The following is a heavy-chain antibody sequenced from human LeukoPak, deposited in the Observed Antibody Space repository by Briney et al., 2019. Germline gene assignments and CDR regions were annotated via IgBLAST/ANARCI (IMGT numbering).Heavy chain of an antibody. D-gene: IGHD6-13*01. CDR3: ARALSSSWYAFRSNWFDP. Sequence: GGSLRLSCAASGFTVSSNYMSWVRQAPGKGLECVSVIYSGGSTYFADSVKGRFTISRDYSKNTLYLQINSLRAEDTAVYYCARALSSSWYAFRSNWFDPWGQGTLVSVSS. V-gene: IGHV3-53*01. CDR1: GFTVSSNY. CDR2: IYSGGST. J-gene: IGHJ5*02.